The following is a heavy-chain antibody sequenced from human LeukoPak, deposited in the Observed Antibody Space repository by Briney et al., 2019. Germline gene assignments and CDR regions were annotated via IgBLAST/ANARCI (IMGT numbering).Heavy chain of an antibody. V-gene: IGHV3-11*04. J-gene: IGHJ4*02. D-gene: IGHD3-3*01. CDR2: IDGGGTIT. CDR3: ARDRGYGSGYYFDN. Sequence: SGESLRLSCAASGFTFSDYYMSWIRQAPGKGLEWLSHIDGGGTITYYAAFEEGRFTISRDNAKNSVYLQMDSLRAEDTAVYYCARDRGYGSGYYFDNWGQGTLVTVSS. CDR1: GFTFSDYY.